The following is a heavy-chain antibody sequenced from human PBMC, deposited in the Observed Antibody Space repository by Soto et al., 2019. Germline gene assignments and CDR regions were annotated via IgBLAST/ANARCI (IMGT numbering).Heavy chain of an antibody. CDR3: AGSPSSIHFDY. J-gene: IGHJ4*02. D-gene: IGHD1-26*01. CDR1: GGSISSGGYY. CDR2: IYYSGST. V-gene: IGHV4-31*03. Sequence: SETLSLTCTVSGGSISSGGYYWSWIRQHPGKGLEWIGYIYYSGSTYYNPSLKSRVTISVDTSKNQFSLKLSSVPAADTAVYYCAGSPSSIHFDYWGQGTLVTVSS.